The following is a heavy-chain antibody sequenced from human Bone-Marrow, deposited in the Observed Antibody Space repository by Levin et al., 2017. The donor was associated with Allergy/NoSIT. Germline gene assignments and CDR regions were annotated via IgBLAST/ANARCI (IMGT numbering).Heavy chain of an antibody. CDR2: ISSSVNSI. CDR1: GFIFSDYY. J-gene: IGHJ5*02. Sequence: GGSLRLSCAASGFIFSDYYMTWIRQVPGKGREWVSYISSSVNSIYYADSVKGRFTISRDDAKSSLFLQMNSLRVEYTAVYYCARGSGTYFRWIDPWRQGTLVTVSS. D-gene: IGHD3-10*01. CDR3: ARGSGTYFRWIDP. V-gene: IGHV3-11*01.